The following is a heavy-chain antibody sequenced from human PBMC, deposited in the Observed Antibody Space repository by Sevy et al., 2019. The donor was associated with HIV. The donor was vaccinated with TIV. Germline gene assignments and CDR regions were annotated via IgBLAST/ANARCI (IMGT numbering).Heavy chain of an antibody. CDR3: ARGCRGRERQCSFDY. Sequence: ASVKVSCKASGGTFSSYAISWVRQAPGQGLEWMGGIIPIFGTANYAQKFQGRVTITADESTSTAYMELSSLRSEDTAVYYCARGCRGRERQCSFDYWGQGTLVTASS. CDR2: IIPIFGTA. CDR1: GGTFSSYA. V-gene: IGHV1-69*13. J-gene: IGHJ4*02. D-gene: IGHD1-1*01.